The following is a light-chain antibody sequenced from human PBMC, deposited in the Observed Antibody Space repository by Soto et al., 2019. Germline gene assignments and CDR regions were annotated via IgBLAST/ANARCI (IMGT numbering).Light chain of an antibody. CDR2: GAS. V-gene: IGKV3-15*01. CDR1: QSVSSN. J-gene: IGKJ1*01. CDR3: LQYKIGWT. Sequence: ETGMTMSPATLSVPTRERATLSCRASQSVSSNLAWYQQKPGQAPRLLIYGASTRATGIPAKFSGGGSGTEFTLTISSLQSEDFGIYYCLQYKIGWTFGQVTKVDI.